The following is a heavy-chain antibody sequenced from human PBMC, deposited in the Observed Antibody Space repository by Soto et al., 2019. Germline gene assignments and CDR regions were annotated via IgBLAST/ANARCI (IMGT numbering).Heavy chain of an antibody. CDR1: GYTFTSYG. V-gene: IGHV1-18*01. CDR2: ISAYNGNT. CDR3: ARSSALLRYLDWLRPGENWFDP. Sequence: QVQLVQSGAEVKKPGASVKVSCKASGYTFTSYGISWVRQAPGQGLEWMGWISAYNGNTNYAQKLQGRVTMTTDTSTGTAYMELRSLRSDDTAVYYFARSSALLRYLDWLRPGENWFDPWGQGTLVTVSS. D-gene: IGHD3-9*01. J-gene: IGHJ5*02.